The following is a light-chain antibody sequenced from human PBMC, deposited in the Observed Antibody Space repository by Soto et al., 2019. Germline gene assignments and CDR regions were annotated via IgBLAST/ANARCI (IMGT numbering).Light chain of an antibody. J-gene: IGLJ7*01. CDR2: DND. Sequence: QSVLTQPPSVSAAPGQKVIISCSGSDSNIGKNFVSWYQHFPGTAPKLIIYDNDKRPAGIPDRFSGSRFETSATLSISGLQTGDEADYYCGTWDTSLFVWMFGGGTQLTVL. CDR1: DSNIGKNF. CDR3: GTWDTSLFVWM. V-gene: IGLV1-51*01.